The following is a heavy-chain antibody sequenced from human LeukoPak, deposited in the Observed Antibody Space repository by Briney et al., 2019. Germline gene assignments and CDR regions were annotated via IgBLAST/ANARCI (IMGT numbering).Heavy chain of an antibody. CDR1: GGSFSGYY. CDR3: ARGRRIYDFWSGYYSAFDI. Sequence: SETLSLTCAVYGGSFSGYYWSWIRQPPGKGLEWIGEINHSGSTNYNPSLKSRVTISVDTSKNQFSLKLSSVTDADTAVYYCARGRRIYDFWSGYYSAFDIWGQGTMVTVSS. J-gene: IGHJ3*02. V-gene: IGHV4-34*01. D-gene: IGHD3-3*01. CDR2: INHSGST.